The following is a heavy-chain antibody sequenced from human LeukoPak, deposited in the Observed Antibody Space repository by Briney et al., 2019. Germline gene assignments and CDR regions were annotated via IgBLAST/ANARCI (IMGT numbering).Heavy chain of an antibody. CDR2: IYHSGST. CDR1: GYSISSGYY. CDR3: ARGLGQSDY. Sequence: SETLSLTCTVSGYSISSGYYWGWIRQPPGKGLEWIGSIYHSGSTYYNPSLKSRVTISVDTSKNQFSLKLSSVTAADTAVYYCARGLGQSDYWGQGTLVTVSS. V-gene: IGHV4-38-2*02. D-gene: IGHD3/OR15-3a*01. J-gene: IGHJ4*02.